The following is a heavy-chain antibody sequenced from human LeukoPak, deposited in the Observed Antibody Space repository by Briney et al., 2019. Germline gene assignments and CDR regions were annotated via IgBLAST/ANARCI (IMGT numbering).Heavy chain of an antibody. Sequence: PSETLSLTCTVSGGSISSGGYYWSWIRQHPGKGLEWIGYIYYSGSTYYNPSLKSRVTISVDTSKNQFSLKLSSVTAADTAVYYCARDFQGYYYYGMDVWGQGTTVTVS. CDR1: GGSISSGGYY. CDR3: ARDFQGYYYYGMDV. V-gene: IGHV4-31*03. CDR2: IYYSGST. J-gene: IGHJ6*02.